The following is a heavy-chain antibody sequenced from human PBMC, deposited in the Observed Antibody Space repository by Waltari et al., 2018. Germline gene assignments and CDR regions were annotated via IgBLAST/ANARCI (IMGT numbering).Heavy chain of an antibody. J-gene: IGHJ4*02. CDR3: AKGRGVSSRNYFDY. CDR2: IRYDGSNK. CDR1: GFTFSSYG. Sequence: QVQLVESGGGVVQPGGSLRLYCAASGFTFSSYGMHWVRQAPGKGLEWVAFIRYDGSNKYYADSVKGRFTISRDNSKNTLYLQMNSLRAEDTAVYYCAKGRGVSSRNYFDYWGQGTLVTVSS. V-gene: IGHV3-30*02. D-gene: IGHD3-16*02.